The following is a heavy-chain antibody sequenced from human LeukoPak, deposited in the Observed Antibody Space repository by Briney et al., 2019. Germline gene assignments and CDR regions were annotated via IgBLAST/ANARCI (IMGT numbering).Heavy chain of an antibody. CDR1: GFTFSSYA. CDR2: ISGSGGST. D-gene: IGHD6-13*01. J-gene: IGHJ4*02. Sequence: PGGSLRLSCAASGFTFSSYAMSWVRQAPGKGLEWVSAISGSGGSTYYADSVKGRFTISRDNSKNTLYLQMNSLRAEDTAVYYCAKDLGYSSSWYVSVFDYWGQGTLVTVSS. V-gene: IGHV3-23*01. CDR3: AKDLGYSSSWYVSVFDY.